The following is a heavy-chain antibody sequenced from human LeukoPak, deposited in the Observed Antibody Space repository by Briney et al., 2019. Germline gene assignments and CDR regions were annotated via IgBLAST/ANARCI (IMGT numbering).Heavy chain of an antibody. CDR3: ARGRVRYFDWLPLDY. J-gene: IGHJ4*02. Sequence: PGGSLRLSCAASGFTFSSYEMNWVRQAPGKGLEWVSYISSSGSTIYYADSVKGRFTISRDNAKNSLYLQMNSLRAEDTAVYHCARGRVRYFDWLPLDYWGQGTLVTVSS. V-gene: IGHV3-48*03. D-gene: IGHD3-9*01. CDR1: GFTFSSYE. CDR2: ISSSGSTI.